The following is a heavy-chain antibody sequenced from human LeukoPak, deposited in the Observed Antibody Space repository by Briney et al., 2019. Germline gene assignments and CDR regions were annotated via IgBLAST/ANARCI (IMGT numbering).Heavy chain of an antibody. CDR3: TTGAYETLTGDFHWYFDL. V-gene: IGHV3-15*01. CDR1: GFTFTNAW. J-gene: IGHJ2*01. Sequence: PGGSLRLSCAASGFTFTNAWMRWVRQAPGRVLEWVGRNQSKTDGGTTDYAEPVKGRFTVSRDDSKNTLYLQMTSLNTEDQAGYYCTTGAYETLTGDFHWYFDLWGRGTPVTVSS. CDR2: NQSKTDGGTT. D-gene: IGHD3-9*01.